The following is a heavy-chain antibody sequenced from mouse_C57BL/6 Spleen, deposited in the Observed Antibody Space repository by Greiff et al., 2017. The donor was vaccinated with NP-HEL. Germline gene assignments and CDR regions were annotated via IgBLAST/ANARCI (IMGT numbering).Heavy chain of an antibody. J-gene: IGHJ4*01. CDR1: GYTFTNYW. V-gene: IGHV1-63*01. Sequence: QVQLKQSGAELVRPGTSVKMSCKASGYTFTNYWIGWAKQRPGHGLEWIGDIYPGGGYTNYNEKFKGKATLTADKSSSTAYMQFSSLTSEDSAIYYWARGGDYDSYYAMDYWGQGTSVTVSS. D-gene: IGHD2-4*01. CDR3: ARGGDYDSYYAMDY. CDR2: IYPGGGYT.